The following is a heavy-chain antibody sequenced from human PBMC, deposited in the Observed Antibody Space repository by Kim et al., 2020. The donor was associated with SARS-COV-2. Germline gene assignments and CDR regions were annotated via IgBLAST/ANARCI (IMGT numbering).Heavy chain of an antibody. Sequence: GGSLRLSCAASGFTFSSYDMHWVRQATGKGLEWVSAIGTAGDTYYPGSVKGRFTISRENAKNSLYLQMNSLRAGDTAVYYCARGPPGSGCPDYWGQGTLVTVSS. CDR2: IGTAGDT. J-gene: IGHJ4*02. CDR1: GFTFSSYD. D-gene: IGHD6-19*01. V-gene: IGHV3-13*04. CDR3: ARGPPGSGCPDY.